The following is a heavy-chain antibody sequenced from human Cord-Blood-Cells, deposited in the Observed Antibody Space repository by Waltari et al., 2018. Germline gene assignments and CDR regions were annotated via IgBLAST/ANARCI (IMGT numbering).Heavy chain of an antibody. D-gene: IGHD1-20*01. CDR3: AREITGDAFDI. Sequence: QVQLVESGGGVVQPGRSLRLSCAASGSTFSSYGMHWVRQAPGKGWEWVAVIWYDGSNKYYADSVKGRFTISRDNSKNTLYLQMNSLRAEDTAVYYCAREITGDAFDIWGQGTMVTVSS. J-gene: IGHJ3*02. CDR2: IWYDGSNK. CDR1: GSTFSSYG. V-gene: IGHV3-33*01.